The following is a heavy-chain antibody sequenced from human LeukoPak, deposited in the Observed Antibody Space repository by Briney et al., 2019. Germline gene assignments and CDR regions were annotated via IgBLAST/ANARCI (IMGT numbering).Heavy chain of an antibody. J-gene: IGHJ6*03. CDR2: IYVTGT. CDR1: GVSISSHY. Sequence: SETLSLTCTVTGVSISSHYWSWIRQPPGKGLEWIGYIYVTGTRYNPYLQSRVTISVDRSRNQFFLKMSSVTAADTAVYYCARHIGGGIEDMDVWGKGTKVIVSS. V-gene: IGHV4-59*08. CDR3: ARHIGGGIEDMDV. D-gene: IGHD3-16*02.